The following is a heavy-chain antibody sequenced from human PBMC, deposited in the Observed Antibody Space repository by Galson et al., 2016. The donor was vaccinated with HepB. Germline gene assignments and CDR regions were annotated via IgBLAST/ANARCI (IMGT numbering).Heavy chain of an antibody. D-gene: IGHD6-19*01. V-gene: IGHV3-30*18. CDR2: ILYDGSNK. CDR3: AKCSNTDYSTGWCHWFDP. J-gene: IGHJ5*02. Sequence: SLRLSCAASGLTFSSYGMHWVRQAPGKGLEWVAVILYDGSNKYYADSVKRRFTISRDNSKNTLYLQMNSLRAEDTAVYYCAKCSNTDYSTGWCHWFDPWGQGTLVTVSS. CDR1: GLTFSSYG.